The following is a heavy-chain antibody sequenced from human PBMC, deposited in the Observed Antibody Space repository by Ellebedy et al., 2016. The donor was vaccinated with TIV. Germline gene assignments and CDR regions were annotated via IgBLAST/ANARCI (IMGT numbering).Heavy chain of an antibody. Sequence: LETLSLTCAVSGYSISSSNWWGWIRQPPGKGLEWIGHVYYSGSTHYNPSLKSRVTMSVDTSKNQFSLKVSSVTAVDTAVYYCARRGYSSWHYFDYWGQGALVTVSS. D-gene: IGHD6-13*01. CDR2: VYYSGST. CDR1: GYSISSSNW. V-gene: IGHV4-28*01. J-gene: IGHJ4*02. CDR3: ARRGYSSWHYFDY.